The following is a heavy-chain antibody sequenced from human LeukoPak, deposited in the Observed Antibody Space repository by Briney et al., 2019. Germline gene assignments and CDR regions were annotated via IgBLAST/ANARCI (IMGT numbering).Heavy chain of an antibody. CDR3: ARVDTALGSGYGMDV. D-gene: IGHD5-18*01. Sequence: PSETLSLTCTVSGGSISSYYWSWIRQPPGKGLEWIGYIYYSGSTNYNPSLKSRVTISVDTSENQFSLKLSSVTAADTAVYYCARVDTALGSGYGMDVWGQGTTVTVSS. CDR1: GGSISSYY. J-gene: IGHJ6*02. CDR2: IYYSGST. V-gene: IGHV4-59*01.